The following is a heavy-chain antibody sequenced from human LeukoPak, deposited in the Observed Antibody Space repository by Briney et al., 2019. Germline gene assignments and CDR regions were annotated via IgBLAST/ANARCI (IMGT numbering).Heavy chain of an antibody. CDR2: ISYDGSNK. V-gene: IGHV3-30*14. CDR3: ARSDTAMGGFDP. D-gene: IGHD5-18*01. CDR1: GFTFSSYA. Sequence: GGSLRLSCAASGFTFSSYAMHWVRQAPGKGLEWVAVISYDGSNKYYADSVKGRFTISRDNSKNTLYLQMNSLRAEDTAVYYCARSDTAMGGFDPWGQGTLVTVSS. J-gene: IGHJ5*02.